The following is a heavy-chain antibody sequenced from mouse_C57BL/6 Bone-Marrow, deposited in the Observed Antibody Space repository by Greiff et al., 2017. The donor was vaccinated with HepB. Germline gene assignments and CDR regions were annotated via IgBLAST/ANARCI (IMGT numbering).Heavy chain of an antibody. V-gene: IGHV1-69*01. J-gene: IGHJ3*01. CDR2: IDPSDSYT. Sequence: QVQLQQPGAELVMPGASVKLSCKASGYTFTSYWMHWVKQRPGQGLEWIGEIDPSDSYTNYNQKFKGKSTLTVDKSSSTAYMQLGSLTSEDSAVYYYARQFAYWGQGTLVTVSA. CDR3: ARQFAY. CDR1: GYTFTSYW.